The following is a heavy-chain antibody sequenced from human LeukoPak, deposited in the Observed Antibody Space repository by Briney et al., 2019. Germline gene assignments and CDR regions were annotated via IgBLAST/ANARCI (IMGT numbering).Heavy chain of an antibody. CDR1: EFTFSDYY. CDR3: AAYYGSGSVNYYRGMDI. Sequence: GGSLRLSCEASEFTFSDYYMSWIRQAPGKGLEWISYISDSAINTHYADSVKGRFTISRDNAKKLLVLEMKSLRSEDTAVYYCAAYYGSGSVNYYRGMDIWGQGTTVTVSS. D-gene: IGHD3-10*01. CDR2: ISDSAINT. V-gene: IGHV3-11*01. J-gene: IGHJ6*02.